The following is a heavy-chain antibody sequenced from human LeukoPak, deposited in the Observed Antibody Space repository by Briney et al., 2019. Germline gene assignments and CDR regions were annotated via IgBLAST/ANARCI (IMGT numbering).Heavy chain of an antibody. V-gene: IGHV4-39*07. CDR3: ARSDSRTYYTGLFDF. CDR1: GGSISSSSYY. J-gene: IGHJ4*02. CDR2: IYYSGST. D-gene: IGHD3-10*01. Sequence: KPSETLSLTCTVSGGSISSSSYYWGWIRQPPGKGLEWIGSIYYSGSTYYNPSLKSRLTMSIDTSKNQFSLNLTSLTAADTAVYYCARSDSRTYYTGLFDFWGQGTLVTVSS.